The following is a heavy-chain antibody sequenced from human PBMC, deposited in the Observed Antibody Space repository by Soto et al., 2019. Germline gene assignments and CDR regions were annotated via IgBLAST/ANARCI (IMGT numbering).Heavy chain of an antibody. CDR1: GYTFTGHY. V-gene: IGHV1-2*02. J-gene: IGHJ4*02. Sequence: ASVKVSCKASGYTFTGHYIHWVRQAPEQGPEWMGEIGPESGATRYAQRFQGRVTMTRDMSITTVYMELNNLSPDDTAVYYCGRGRSGQIVVFYWGQGTPVTVYS. CDR3: GRGRSGQIVVFY. CDR2: IGPESGAT. D-gene: IGHD1-26*01.